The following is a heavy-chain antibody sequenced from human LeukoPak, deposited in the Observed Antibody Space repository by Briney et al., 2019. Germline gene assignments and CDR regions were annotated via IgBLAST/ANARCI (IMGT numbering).Heavy chain of an antibody. D-gene: IGHD1-26*01. CDR2: ISWNSGSI. Sequence: QSGGSLRLSCAASGFTFDDYAMHWVRQAPGKGLEWVSGISWNSGSIGYADSVKGRFTISRDNAKNSLYLQMNSLRAEDTAVYYCARGTRGVGATMNWGQGTLVTVSS. CDR3: ARGTRGVGATMN. CDR1: GFTFDDYA. V-gene: IGHV3-9*01. J-gene: IGHJ4*02.